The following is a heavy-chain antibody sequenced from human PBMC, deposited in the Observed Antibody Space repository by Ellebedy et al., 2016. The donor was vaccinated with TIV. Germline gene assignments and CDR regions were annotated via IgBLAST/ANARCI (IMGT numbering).Heavy chain of an antibody. V-gene: IGHV3-66*01. J-gene: IGHJ3*02. D-gene: IGHD3-10*01. Sequence: GGSLRLSCAASELTVTSNFMRWVRQAPGKGLAWVSTIAIDITTYYADSVKGRFTISRDNSKNTLDIQMNSLRAEDTAVYYCARETYNDVDLKLWGIFDIWGQGTMVTVSS. CDR2: IAIDITT. CDR3: ARETYNDVDLKLWGIFDI. CDR1: ELTVTSNF.